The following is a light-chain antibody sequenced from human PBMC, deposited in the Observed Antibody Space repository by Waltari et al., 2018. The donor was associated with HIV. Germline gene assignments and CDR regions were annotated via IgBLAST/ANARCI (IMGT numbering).Light chain of an antibody. Sequence: VMTQSPATVSVSPGARATLSCRARQGISTKLVWYQRKPGQAHRLLIYGASTRATGIPARFSGSGSGTDFTLTISSLQSEDSAIYYCQQYNNWPRTFGQGTKVEIK. V-gene: IGKV3-15*01. CDR2: GAS. CDR1: QGISTK. J-gene: IGKJ1*01. CDR3: QQYNNWPRT.